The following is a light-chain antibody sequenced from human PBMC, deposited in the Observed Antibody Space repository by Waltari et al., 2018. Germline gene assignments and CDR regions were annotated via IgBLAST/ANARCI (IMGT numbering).Light chain of an antibody. V-gene: IGKV1-8*01. J-gene: IGKJ4*01. Sequence: AIRITQSPASLSASPGDRVTITCRASQGLSSYLAWYQQKPGKAPKLLIYGASTLQSGVPSRFSGSGSGTDFTLTISCLQSEDFATYYCQQYHNYPFFGGGTRVEIK. CDR3: QQYHNYPF. CDR1: QGLSSY. CDR2: GAS.